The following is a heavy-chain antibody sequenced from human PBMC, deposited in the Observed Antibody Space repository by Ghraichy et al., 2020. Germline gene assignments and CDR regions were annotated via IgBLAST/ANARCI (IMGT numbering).Heavy chain of an antibody. CDR1: GGSISTTNYY. CDR3: ARDRAQQWPRLATFDI. D-gene: IGHD5-18*01. CDR2: IDNGGSS. J-gene: IGHJ3*02. V-gene: IGHV4-39*07. Sequence: SETLSLTCTVSGGSISTTNYYWGWIRQPPGKGLEWIGSIDNGGSSYYSPSLKSRVTISVDTSKNQFSLKVNSVTAADTAVYFCARDRAQQWPRLATFDIWGQGTMVTVSS.